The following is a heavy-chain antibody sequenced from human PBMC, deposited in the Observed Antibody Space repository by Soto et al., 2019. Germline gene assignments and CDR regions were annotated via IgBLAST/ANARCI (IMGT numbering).Heavy chain of an antibody. V-gene: IGHV1-46*01. Sequence: SSVQVSCKASGYTFTSYYMHWVRQAPGQGLEWMGIINPSGGSTSYAQKFQGRVTMTRDTSTSTVYMELSSLRSEDTAVHYGARDGWGSYYFDERGQRTLVTVSS. CDR3: ARDGWGSYYFDE. D-gene: IGHD3-16*01. CDR1: GYTFTSYY. J-gene: IGHJ4*02. CDR2: INPSGGST.